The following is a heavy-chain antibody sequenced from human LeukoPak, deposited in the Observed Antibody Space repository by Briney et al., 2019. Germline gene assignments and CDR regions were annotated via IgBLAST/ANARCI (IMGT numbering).Heavy chain of an antibody. CDR3: ATLYYDILTGYYKIDY. J-gene: IGHJ4*02. CDR2: IYYSGST. V-gene: IGHV4-59*08. D-gene: IGHD3-9*01. Sequence: SETLSLTCTVSGGSIGSYYWSWIRQPPGKGLEWIGYIYYSGSTNYNPSLKSRVTISVDTSKNQFSLKLSSVTAADTAVYYCATLYYDILTGYYKIDYWGQGTLVTVSS. CDR1: GGSIGSYY.